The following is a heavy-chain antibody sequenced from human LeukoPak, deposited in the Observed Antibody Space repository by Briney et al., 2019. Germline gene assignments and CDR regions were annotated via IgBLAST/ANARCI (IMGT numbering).Heavy chain of an antibody. CDR1: GSTFSSYA. V-gene: IGHV3-30-3*01. CDR2: ISYDGSNK. CDR3: ARVLIRFGESKFRTSDY. Sequence: PGRSLRLSCAASGSTFSSYAMHWVRQAPGKGLEWVAVISYDGSNKYYADSVKGRFTISRDNSKNTLYLQMNSLRAEDTAVYYCARVLIRFGESKFRTSDYWGQGTLVTVSS. D-gene: IGHD3-10*01. J-gene: IGHJ4*02.